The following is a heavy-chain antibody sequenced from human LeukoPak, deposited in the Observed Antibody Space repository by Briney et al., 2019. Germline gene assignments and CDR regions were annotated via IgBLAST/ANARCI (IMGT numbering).Heavy chain of an antibody. D-gene: IGHD3-9*01. CDR1: GFTFTTYA. J-gene: IGHJ4*02. CDR3: AKERLRNLDWDY. CDR2: ISGSGGST. V-gene: IGHV3-23*01. Sequence: GGSLRLSCAASGFTFTTYAMSWVRQAPGKGLEWVSTISGSGGSTYYADSVKGRFTISRDNSKNTVYFQMNSLRGDDMAVYYCAKERLRNLDWDYWGQGTLVTVSS.